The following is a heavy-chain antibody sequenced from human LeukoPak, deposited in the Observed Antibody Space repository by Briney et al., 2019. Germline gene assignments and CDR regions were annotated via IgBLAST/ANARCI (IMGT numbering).Heavy chain of an antibody. Sequence: PSETLSLTCTVSGGSISGYYWSWIRQPPGKGLEWIGHIHYSGSTNYNASLKRRLAISVDTSKNQISMKLTSVTAADTAVYYCATYSDSDYTVFDSWGQGTLVSVSS. CDR2: IHYSGST. CDR1: GGSISGYY. CDR3: ATYSDSDYTVFDS. D-gene: IGHD1-26*01. J-gene: IGHJ4*02. V-gene: IGHV4-59*01.